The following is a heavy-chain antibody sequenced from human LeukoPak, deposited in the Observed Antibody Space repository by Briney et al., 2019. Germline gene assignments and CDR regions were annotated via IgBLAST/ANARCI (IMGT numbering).Heavy chain of an antibody. CDR2: INHSGST. Sequence: SETLSHTPAVYGGSFSGYYWSWIRQPPGKGLEWIGEINHSGSTNYNPSLKSRATISVDTSNNQFSLKLSSVTAPDTAVYYCARDAVVVPAGGYGMDVWGKGTTVTVSS. J-gene: IGHJ6*04. CDR1: GGSFSGYY. D-gene: IGHD2-2*01. CDR3: ARDAVVVPAGGYGMDV. V-gene: IGHV4-34*01.